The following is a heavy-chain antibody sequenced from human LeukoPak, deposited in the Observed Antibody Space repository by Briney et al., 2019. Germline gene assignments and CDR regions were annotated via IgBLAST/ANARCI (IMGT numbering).Heavy chain of an antibody. CDR3: ARGGPMVTWFDP. CDR2: IYYSGST. V-gene: IGHV4-59*01. D-gene: IGHD5-18*01. CDR1: GGSISSYY. J-gene: IGHJ5*02. Sequence: PSETLYLICTVSGGSISSYYWSWIRQPPGKGLEWIGYIYYSGSTNYNPSLKSRVTISVDTSKNQFSLKLSSVTAADTAVYYCARGGPMVTWFDPWGQGTLVTVSS.